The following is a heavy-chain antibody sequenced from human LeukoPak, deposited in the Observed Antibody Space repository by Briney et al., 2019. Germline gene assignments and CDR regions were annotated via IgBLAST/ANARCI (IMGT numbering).Heavy chain of an antibody. CDR3: ARDQPGNYDFWSGHDY. Sequence: PGRSLRLSCAASGFTFSSYAMHWVRQAPGKGLEWVAVISYDGSNKYYADSVKGRFTISRDNSKNTLYLQMNSLRAEDTAVYYCARDQPGNYDFWSGHDYWGQGTLVTVSS. CDR1: GFTFSSYA. J-gene: IGHJ4*02. CDR2: ISYDGSNK. D-gene: IGHD3-3*01. V-gene: IGHV3-30-3*01.